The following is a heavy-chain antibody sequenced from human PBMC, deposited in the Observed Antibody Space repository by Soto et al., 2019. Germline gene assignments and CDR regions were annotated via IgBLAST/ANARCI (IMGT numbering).Heavy chain of an antibody. CDR2: IYYSGST. CDR1: GGSISSSSYY. J-gene: IGHJ5*02. D-gene: IGHD6-25*01. Sequence: PSETLSLTCTVSGGSISSSSYYWGWIRQPPGKGLEWIGSIYYSGSTCYNPSLKSRVTISVDTSKNQFSLKLSSVTAADTAVYYCARRAQRANWFDPWGPGTLVTVSS. V-gene: IGHV4-39*01. CDR3: ARRAQRANWFDP.